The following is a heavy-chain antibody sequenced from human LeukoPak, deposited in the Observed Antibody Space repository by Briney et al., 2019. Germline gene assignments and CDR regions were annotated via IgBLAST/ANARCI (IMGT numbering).Heavy chain of an antibody. J-gene: IGHJ4*02. CDR2: IDTNSGDT. D-gene: IGHD3-22*01. V-gene: IGHV1-18*01. CDR1: GYTFTKYG. Sequence: ASVKVSCKASGYTFTKYGISWLQQAPGQGHEWMGRIDTNSGDTHFAQKFQDRVTMTTDTSTTTAYMELRSLTSDDTAVYFCSRDWPLVITDSWGQGTLVTVSS. CDR3: SRDWPLVITDS.